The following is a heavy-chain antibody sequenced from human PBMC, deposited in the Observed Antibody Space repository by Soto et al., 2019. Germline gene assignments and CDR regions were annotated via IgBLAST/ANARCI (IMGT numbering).Heavy chain of an antibody. D-gene: IGHD3-10*01. Sequence: GXSLRLSCAASGFTFSSYAMSWFRQAPVKGLEWVSAISGSGGSTYYADSVKGRFTISRDNSKNTLYLQMNSLRAEDTAVYYCAKDRDPVRSGSPTWGQGTLVTVSS. J-gene: IGHJ5*02. CDR2: ISGSGGST. CDR3: AKDRDPVRSGSPT. V-gene: IGHV3-23*01. CDR1: GFTFSSYA.